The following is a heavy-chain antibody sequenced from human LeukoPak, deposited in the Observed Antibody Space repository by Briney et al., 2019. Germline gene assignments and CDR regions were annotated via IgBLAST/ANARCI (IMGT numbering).Heavy chain of an antibody. CDR2: ISWNSGSI. V-gene: IGHV3-9*03. CDR3: AKEQDGGFDY. J-gene: IGHJ4*02. CDR1: GFTFDDYA. D-gene: IGHD3-16*01. Sequence: GGSLRLSCAASGFTFDDYAMHWARQAPGKGREWVSGISWNSGSIGYADSVKGRFTISRDNAKNSLYLQMNSLRAEDMALYYCAKEQDGGFDYWGQGTLVTVSS.